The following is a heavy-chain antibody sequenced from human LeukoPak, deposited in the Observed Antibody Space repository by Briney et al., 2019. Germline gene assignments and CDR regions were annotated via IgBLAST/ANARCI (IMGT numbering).Heavy chain of an antibody. CDR3: AKAKDTAMAALLGF. CDR1: GFTFSSYG. D-gene: IGHD5-18*01. V-gene: IGHV3-30*18. CDR2: ISYDGSNK. J-gene: IGHJ4*02. Sequence: PGGSLRLSCAASGFTFSSYGMHWVRQAPGKGLEWVAVISYDGSNKYYADSVKGRFTISRDNSKNTLYLQMHSLRAEDTAVYYCAKAKDTAMAALLGFWGQGTLVTVSS.